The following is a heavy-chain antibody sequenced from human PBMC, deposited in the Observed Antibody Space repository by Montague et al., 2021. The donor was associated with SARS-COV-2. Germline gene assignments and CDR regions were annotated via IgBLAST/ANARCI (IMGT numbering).Heavy chain of an antibody. D-gene: IGHD2-2*01. J-gene: IGHJ6*02. CDR1: GGSFSGYY. CDR3: ARVRAVPAAMCIFSLGRSYYGMDV. V-gene: IGHV4-34*01. Sequence: SETLSLTCAVYGGSFSGYYWSWIRQPPGKGLEWIGEINHSGSTNCNPSLKSRVTISVDTSKNQFSLKLSSVTAADTAVYYCARVRAVPAAMCIFSLGRSYYGMDVWGQGTTVTVSS. CDR2: INHSGST.